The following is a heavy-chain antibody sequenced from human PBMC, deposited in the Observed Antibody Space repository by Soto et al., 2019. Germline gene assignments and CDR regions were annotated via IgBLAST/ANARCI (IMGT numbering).Heavy chain of an antibody. Sequence: GGSLRLSCAASGFTFSNAWMSWVRQAPGKGLEWVGRIKSKTDGGTTDYAAPVKGRFTISRDDSKNTLYLQMNSLKTEDTAVYYCTTDQIAYCGGDCYSGAPYYYYGMDVWGQGTTVTVSS. CDR3: TTDQIAYCGGDCYSGAPYYYYGMDV. CDR1: GFTFSNAW. CDR2: IKSKTDGGTT. J-gene: IGHJ6*02. V-gene: IGHV3-15*01. D-gene: IGHD2-21*02.